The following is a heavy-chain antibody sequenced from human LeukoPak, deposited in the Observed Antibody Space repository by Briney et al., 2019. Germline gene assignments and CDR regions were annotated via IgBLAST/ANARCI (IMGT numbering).Heavy chain of an antibody. V-gene: IGHV3-30*18. CDR3: AKPAYCGGDCYSSPFQH. D-gene: IGHD2-21*02. CDR1: GFTFSNYP. Sequence: GGSLRLSCAASGFTFSNYPMHWVRQAPGKGLEWVAFVSYDGGKKYYADSVKGRFTISRDNSKNTLYLQMNSLRAEDTAVYYCAKPAYCGGDCYSSPFQHWGQGTLVTVSS. CDR2: VSYDGGKK. J-gene: IGHJ1*01.